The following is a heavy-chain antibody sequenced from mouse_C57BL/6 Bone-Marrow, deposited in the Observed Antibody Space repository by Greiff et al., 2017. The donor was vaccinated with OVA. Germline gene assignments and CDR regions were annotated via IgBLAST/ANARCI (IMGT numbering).Heavy chain of an antibody. Sequence: QVQLQQPGAELVMPGASVKLSCKASGYTFTSYWMHWVKQRPGQGLEWIGEIDPSDSYTNYNQKLKGKSTLTVDKSSSTAYMQLSSLTSEDSAVYYCAREKDGNLFAYWGQGTLVTVSA. CDR1: GYTFTSYW. CDR3: AREKDGNLFAY. D-gene: IGHD2-1*01. J-gene: IGHJ3*01. CDR2: IDPSDSYT. V-gene: IGHV1-69*01.